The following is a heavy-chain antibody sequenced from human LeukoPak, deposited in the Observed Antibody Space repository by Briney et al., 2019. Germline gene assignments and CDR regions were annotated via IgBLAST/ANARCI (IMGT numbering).Heavy chain of an antibody. J-gene: IGHJ4*02. CDR3: ARRDRNKGVDY. CDR1: GFTFSSYW. D-gene: IGHD2-8*01. CDR2: INKDGSEK. V-gene: IGHV3-7*03. Sequence: PGGSLRLSCAASGFTFSSYWMSWVRQAPGKGLEWVANINKDGSEKYYLHSVRGRFTISRDNSKNTLYLQMNSLRAEDTAVYYCARRDRNKGVDYWGQGTLVTVSS.